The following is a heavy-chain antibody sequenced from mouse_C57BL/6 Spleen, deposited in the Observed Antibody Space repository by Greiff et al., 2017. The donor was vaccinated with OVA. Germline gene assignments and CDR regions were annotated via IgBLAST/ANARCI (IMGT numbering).Heavy chain of an antibody. V-gene: IGHV5-16*01. J-gene: IGHJ4*01. CDR1: GFTFSDYY. D-gene: IGHD2-14*01. CDR3: AREGYIYYAMDY. Sequence: DVKLVESEGGLVQPGSSMKLSCTASGFTFSDYYMAWVRQVPEKGLEWVANINYDGSSTYYLDSLKSRFIISRDNAKNILYLQMSSLKSEDTATYYCAREGYIYYAMDYWGQGTSVTVSS. CDR2: INYDGSST.